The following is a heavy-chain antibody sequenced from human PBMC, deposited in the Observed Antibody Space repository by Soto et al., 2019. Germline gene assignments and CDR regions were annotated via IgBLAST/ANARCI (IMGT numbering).Heavy chain of an antibody. D-gene: IGHD6-25*01. CDR2: IFYTGSP. Sequence: SETLSLTCTVSGGSISSGDYYWTWIRQPPGKGLEWIGFIFYTGSPYYNPSLKSRLAISVDTSKNQFSLNLTSVTAADTAVYFCAGEPKGGPAAGAIEIWGQGTMVTV. V-gene: IGHV4-30-4*01. CDR3: AGEPKGGPAAGAIEI. J-gene: IGHJ3*02. CDR1: GGSISSGDYY.